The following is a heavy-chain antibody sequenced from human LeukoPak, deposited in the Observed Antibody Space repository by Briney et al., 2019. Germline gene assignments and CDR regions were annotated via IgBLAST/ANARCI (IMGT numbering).Heavy chain of an antibody. D-gene: IGHD6-13*01. V-gene: IGHV4-59*03. CDR1: GGSISSYY. CDR3: ANSRWYNAFDI. Sequence: PSETLSLTCTVSGGSISSYYWNWIRQPPGKGLEWIGYIYYSGSTNYNPSLKSRVTMSVDTSKNQFSLKLSSVTAADTAVYYCANSRWYNAFDIWGQGTMVTVSS. J-gene: IGHJ3*02. CDR2: IYYSGST.